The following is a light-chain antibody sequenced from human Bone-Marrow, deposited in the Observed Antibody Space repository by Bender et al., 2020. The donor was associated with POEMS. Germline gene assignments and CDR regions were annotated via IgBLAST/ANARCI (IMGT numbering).Light chain of an antibody. CDR3: QSYDTRLSVV. CDR1: SSNIGSRYD. Sequence: QSVLTQPPSVSGAPGQTVTISCTGNSSNIGSRYDVQWYQQRPGTAPTLLIYWNSHRPSGVPDRFSAYKSGSSAFLAITGLQAEDEADYYCQSYDTRLSVVFGGGTKLTVL. V-gene: IGLV1-40*01. CDR2: WNS. J-gene: IGLJ2*01.